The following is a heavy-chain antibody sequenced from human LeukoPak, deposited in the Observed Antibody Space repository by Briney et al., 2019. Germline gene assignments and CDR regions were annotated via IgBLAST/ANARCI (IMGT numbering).Heavy chain of an antibody. CDR1: GFIFSNYA. V-gene: IGHV3-23*01. Sequence: GGSLRLSCAASGFIFSNYAMSWVRQAPGKGLEWVSAISGSGGNTYYADSVKGRFTISRDNSKNTLYLQMNSLRAEDTAVYYCAKTEFIMITFGGSFDYWGQGTLVTVSS. CDR2: ISGSGGNT. J-gene: IGHJ4*02. D-gene: IGHD3-16*01. CDR3: AKTEFIMITFGGSFDY.